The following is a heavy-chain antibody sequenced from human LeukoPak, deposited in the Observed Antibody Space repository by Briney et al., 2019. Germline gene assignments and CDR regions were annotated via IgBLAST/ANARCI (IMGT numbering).Heavy chain of an antibody. V-gene: IGHV1-3*01. CDR2: INAGNGNT. CDR1: GYTFTSYA. CDR3: ARESEGVYSSSWMELIPPVYDP. D-gene: IGHD6-13*01. J-gene: IGHJ5*02. Sequence: ASVKVSCKASGYTFTSYAMHWVRQAPGQRLEWMGWINAGNGNTKYSQKFQGRVTITRDTSASTAYMELSSLRSEDTAVYYCARESEGVYSSSWMELIPPVYDPWGQGTLVTVSS.